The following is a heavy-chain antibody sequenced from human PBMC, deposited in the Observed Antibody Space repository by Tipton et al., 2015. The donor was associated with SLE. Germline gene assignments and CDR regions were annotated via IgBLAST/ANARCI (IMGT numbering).Heavy chain of an antibody. CDR2: ISTSSDRT. J-gene: IGHJ4*02. D-gene: IGHD1-7*01. CDR3: ASASWNYGFFDY. Sequence: SLRLSCAASGFTFSSYALSWVRQAPGKGLEHVSGISTSSDRTYYAASVKGRFTISRDNSKNTVYLHMNSLRADDTAIYYCASASWNYGFFDYWGQGTLVTVSS. CDR1: GFTFSSYA. V-gene: IGHV3-23*01.